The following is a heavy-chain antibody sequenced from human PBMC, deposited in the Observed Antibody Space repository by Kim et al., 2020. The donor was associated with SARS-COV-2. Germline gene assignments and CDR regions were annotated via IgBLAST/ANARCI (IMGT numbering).Heavy chain of an antibody. CDR3: ARGRTCSGGSCYSAYYYGMDV. D-gene: IGHD2-15*01. Sequence: GGSLRLSCAASGFTFSSYSMNWVRQAPGKGLEWVSSISSSSSYIYYADSVKGRFTISRDNAKNSLYLQMNSLRAEDTAVYYCARGRTCSGGSCYSAYYYGMDVWGQGTTVTVSS. CDR1: GFTFSSYS. CDR2: ISSSSSYI. V-gene: IGHV3-21*01. J-gene: IGHJ6*02.